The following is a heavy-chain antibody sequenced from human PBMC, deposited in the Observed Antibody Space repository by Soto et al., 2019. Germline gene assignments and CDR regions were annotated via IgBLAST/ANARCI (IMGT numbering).Heavy chain of an antibody. CDR1: GGSISSGGYY. CDR3: ARDVTGTTDY. CDR2: IYYSGST. Sequence: SETLSLTCTVSGGSISSGGYYWIWIRQHPGKGLEWIGYIYYSGSTYYNPSLKSRVTISVDTSKNQFSLKLSSVTAADTAVYYCARDVTGTTDYWGQGTLVTVSS. J-gene: IGHJ4*02. D-gene: IGHD1-7*01. V-gene: IGHV4-31*03.